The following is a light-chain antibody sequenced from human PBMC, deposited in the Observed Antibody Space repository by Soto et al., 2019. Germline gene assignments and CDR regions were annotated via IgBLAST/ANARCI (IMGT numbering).Light chain of an antibody. CDR1: SSDVGGYNY. V-gene: IGLV2-14*01. J-gene: IGLJ3*02. CDR3: SSFTSINTWV. CDR2: EVS. Sequence: QSALTQPASVSGSPGQSITISCTGTSSDVGGYNYVSWYQQHPGKAPKLMIYEVSNRPSGVSNRFSGSKSGNTASLTNSGLQTEDEADYDCSSFTSINTWVFGGGTKSPS.